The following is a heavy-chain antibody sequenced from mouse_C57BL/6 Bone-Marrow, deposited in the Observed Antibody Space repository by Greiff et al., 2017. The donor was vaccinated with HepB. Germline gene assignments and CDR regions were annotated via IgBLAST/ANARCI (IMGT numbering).Heavy chain of an antibody. J-gene: IGHJ3*01. Sequence: QVQLQQPGAELVRPGSSVKLSCKASGYTFTSYWMAWVKQRPGQGLEWIGNIYPSGSETHYNHKFKDKATLTVDKSSSTAYMQLSSLTSEDSAVYYCARGGATVVHWGQGTLVTVSA. D-gene: IGHD1-1*01. CDR1: GYTFTSYW. V-gene: IGHV1-61*01. CDR2: IYPSGSET. CDR3: ARGGATVVH.